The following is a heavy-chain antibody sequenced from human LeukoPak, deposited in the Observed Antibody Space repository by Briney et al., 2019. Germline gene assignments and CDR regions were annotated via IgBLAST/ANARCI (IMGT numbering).Heavy chain of an antibody. D-gene: IGHD5-18*01. V-gene: IGHV4-31*03. CDR1: GGSISSGGYY. CDR3: ARERIIGGYSYGIDY. J-gene: IGHJ4*02. CDR2: IYYSGST. Sequence: SETLSLTCTVSGGSISSGGYYWSWIRQHPGKGLEWIGYIYYSGSTYYNPSLKSRVTISVDTSKNQFSLKLSSVTAADTAVYYCARERIIGGYSYGIDYWGQGTLVTVSS.